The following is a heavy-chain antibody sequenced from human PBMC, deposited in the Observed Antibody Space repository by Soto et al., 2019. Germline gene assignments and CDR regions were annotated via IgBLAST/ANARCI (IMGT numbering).Heavy chain of an antibody. CDR1: GFTFSSYA. CDR2: ITGSGAST. D-gene: IGHD6-6*01. J-gene: IGHJ4*02. CDR3: ATAATVYTSSSGNDF. Sequence: GGSLRLSCAASGFTFSSYAISWVRQAPGKGLQWVSTITGSGASTYYAASVKGRFTISRDNSANTLYLQMNSLRAEDKAIYFFATAATVYTSSSGNDFWGQGTLVTVSS. V-gene: IGHV3-23*01.